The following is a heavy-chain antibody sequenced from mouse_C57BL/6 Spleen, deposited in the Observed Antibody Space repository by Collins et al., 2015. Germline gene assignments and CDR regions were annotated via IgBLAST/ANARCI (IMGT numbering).Heavy chain of an antibody. CDR3: ASMVTSFDY. CDR1: GFTFSSYG. D-gene: IGHD2-1*01. V-gene: IGHV5-6-3*01. J-gene: IGHJ2*01. CDR2: INSNGGST. Sequence: EVQLVESGGGLVQPGGSLKLSCAASGFTFSSYGMSWVRQTPDKRLELVATINSNGGSTYYPDSVKGRFTISRDNAKNTLYLQMSSLKSEDTAMYYCASMVTSFDYWGQGTTLTVSS.